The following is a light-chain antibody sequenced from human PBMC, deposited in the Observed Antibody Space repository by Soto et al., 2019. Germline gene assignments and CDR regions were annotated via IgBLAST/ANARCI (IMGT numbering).Light chain of an antibody. CDR2: DVS. CDR3: GSYTSSSPNVV. CDR1: SSDVGGYNY. J-gene: IGLJ2*01. Sequence: QSALTQPASVSGSPGQSITISCTGTSSDVGGYNYVSWYQQHPGKAPKLMIYDVSNRPSGVSNRFSGSKSGNTASLTISGLKAEDEAGYYCGSYTSSSPNVVFGGGTKLTVL. V-gene: IGLV2-14*01.